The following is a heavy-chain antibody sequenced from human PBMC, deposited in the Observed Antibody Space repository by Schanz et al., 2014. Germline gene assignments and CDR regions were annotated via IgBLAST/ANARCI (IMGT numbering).Heavy chain of an antibody. J-gene: IGHJ3*01. CDR1: GFTVNTNY. CDR2: MYINSGST. CDR3: ARDGGRDGYKGEVDV. D-gene: IGHD3-16*01. Sequence: EVQLVESGGGLIQPGGSLRLSCAVSGFTVNTNYMSWVRQAPGKGLEWISSMYINSGSTQYADSVKGRFIISRDSSKNTLFLQMNSLRAEDTAVYFCARDGGRDGYKGEVDVWGQGTLVTVSS. V-gene: IGHV3-53*01.